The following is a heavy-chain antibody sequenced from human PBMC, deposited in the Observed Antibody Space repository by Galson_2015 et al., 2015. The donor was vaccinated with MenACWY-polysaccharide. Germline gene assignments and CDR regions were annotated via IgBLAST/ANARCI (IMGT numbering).Heavy chain of an antibody. V-gene: IGHV6-1*01. CDR3: ARVRYSTGKYQFDY. Sequence: CAISGDSVSSNTAAWNWIRQSPSRGLEWLGRTYYRSNWSSDYALSVRGRITINADTSKNQFSLQLNSVTPEDTAVYYCARVRYSTGKYQFDYWGQGTLVAVSS. CDR2: TYYRSNWSS. J-gene: IGHJ4*02. D-gene: IGHD2-2*01. CDR1: GDSVSSNTAA.